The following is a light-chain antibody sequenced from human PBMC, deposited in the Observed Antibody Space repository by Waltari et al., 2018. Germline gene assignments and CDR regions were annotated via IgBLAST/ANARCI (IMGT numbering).Light chain of an antibody. V-gene: IGLV2-14*03. CDR2: DVT. J-gene: IGLJ3*02. CDR1: SSDVGVYNY. Sequence: QSALTQPASVSGSPGQSITISCTGTSSDVGVYNYVSWFQQHPDKAPRLLIFDVTNRPPGVFHRCSGSRSGNTASRTISGLQAEDEADYYCSSYTSRATWVFGGGTRLAVL. CDR3: SSYTSRATWV.